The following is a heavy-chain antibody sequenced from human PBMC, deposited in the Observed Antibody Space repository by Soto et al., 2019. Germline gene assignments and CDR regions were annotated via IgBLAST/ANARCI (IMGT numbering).Heavy chain of an antibody. V-gene: IGHV3-23*01. CDR2: ISGSGGST. J-gene: IGHJ4*02. CDR3: AKSTESYSSGWAGY. CDR1: GFTFSSYA. D-gene: IGHD6-19*01. Sequence: PGGSLRLSCAASGFTFSSYAMSWVRQAPGKGLEWVSAISGSGGSTYYADSVKGRFTISRDNSKNTLYLQMNSLRAEDAAVYHCAKSTESYSSGWAGYWGQGTLVTVSS.